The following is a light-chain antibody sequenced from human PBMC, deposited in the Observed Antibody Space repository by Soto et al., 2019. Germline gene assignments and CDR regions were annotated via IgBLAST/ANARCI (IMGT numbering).Light chain of an antibody. J-gene: IGKJ5*01. CDR3: QQYSSYSSIT. V-gene: IGKV1-5*03. CDR1: QSISSW. CDR2: KAS. Sequence: DIHMTQAPSTLCVAVLDRVTITCRDSQSISSWLAWYQQKPGKAPKLLIFKASSLESGVPSRFSGSGSGTEFTLTISSLQPADFATYYCQQYSSYSSITFGQGTRLENK.